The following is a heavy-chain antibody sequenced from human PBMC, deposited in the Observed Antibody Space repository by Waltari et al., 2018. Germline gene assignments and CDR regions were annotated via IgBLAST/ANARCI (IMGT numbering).Heavy chain of an antibody. CDR1: GFTFSSYS. J-gene: IGHJ6*02. D-gene: IGHD6-6*01. CDR2: ISHSGST. CDR3: ATERAAQGYGMDV. Sequence: VQLVESGGGLVKPGGSLRLSCAASGFTFSSYSMNWVRQPPGKGLEWIGEISHSGSTNYNPSLKSRVTISVDTSKNQFSLKLSSVTAADTAVYYCATERAAQGYGMDVWGQGTTVTVSS. V-gene: IGHV4-34*08.